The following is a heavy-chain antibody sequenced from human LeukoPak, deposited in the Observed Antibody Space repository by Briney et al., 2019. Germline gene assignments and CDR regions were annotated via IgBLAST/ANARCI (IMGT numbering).Heavy chain of an antibody. V-gene: IGHV1-18*01. CDR1: GYSFTTYG. Sequence: GASVKVSCKASGYSFTTYGISWVRQAPGQGLEWMGWISAYNGNTNYAQKLQGRVTMTTDTSTSTAYMELRSLRYDDTAVYYCARDMIAARPTWFDPWGQGTLVTVSS. J-gene: IGHJ5*02. CDR3: ARDMIAARPTWFDP. CDR2: ISAYNGNT. D-gene: IGHD6-6*01.